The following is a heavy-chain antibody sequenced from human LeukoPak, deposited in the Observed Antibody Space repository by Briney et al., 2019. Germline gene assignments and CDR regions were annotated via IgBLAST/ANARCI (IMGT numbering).Heavy chain of an antibody. CDR3: ASGRGLPLGY. V-gene: IGHV4-34*01. D-gene: IGHD7-27*01. CDR1: GGSFSGYY. J-gene: IGHJ4*02. Sequence: SETLSLTCAVYGGSFSGYYWSWIRQPPGKGLEWIGEINHSGSTNYNPSLKSRVTISVDTSKNQFFLKLNSVTAADTAVYYCASGRGLPLGYWGQGTLVTVSS. CDR2: INHSGST.